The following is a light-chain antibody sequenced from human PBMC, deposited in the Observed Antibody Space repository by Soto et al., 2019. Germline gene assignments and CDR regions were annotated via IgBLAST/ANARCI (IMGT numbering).Light chain of an antibody. CDR1: QSISSY. Sequence: DIQMTQSPSSLSKSVGDRVTITCRASQSISSYLNWYQQKPGKAPKLLIYAASSLQSGVPSRFSGSGSGTDFALTSSSLLPEDFATYYCQQSYSTPPVTFGGGTKVDIK. J-gene: IGKJ4*01. CDR3: QQSYSTPPVT. V-gene: IGKV1-39*01. CDR2: AAS.